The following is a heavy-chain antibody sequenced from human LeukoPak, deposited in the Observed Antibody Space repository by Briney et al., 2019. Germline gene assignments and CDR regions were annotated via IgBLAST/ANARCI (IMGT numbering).Heavy chain of an antibody. V-gene: IGHV3-72*01. CDR2: VRNKADGYTP. CDR1: GFTFSPHS. Sequence: GGSLRLSCAASGFTFSPHSMDWVRQSPGRGLEWVGLVRNKADGYTPIYAASVKGRFTISRDDSKNSVYLQIDSLKTEDTAVYYCGDLGSAGTDHWGQGTLVTVSS. CDR3: GDLGSAGTDH. J-gene: IGHJ4*02. D-gene: IGHD3-10*01.